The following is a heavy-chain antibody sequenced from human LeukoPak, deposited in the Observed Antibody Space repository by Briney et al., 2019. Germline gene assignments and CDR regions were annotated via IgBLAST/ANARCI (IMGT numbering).Heavy chain of an antibody. J-gene: IGHJ5*02. CDR2: IIPIFGTA. V-gene: IGHV1-69*13. CDR3: AMGRPGSSWYEGWFDP. D-gene: IGHD6-13*01. Sequence: SVKVSCKASGGTFSSYAISWVRQAPGQGLEWMGGIIPIFGTANYAQKFQGRVTITADESTSTAYMELSSLRSEDTAVYYCAMGRPGSSWYEGWFDPWGQGTLVTVSS. CDR1: GGTFSSYA.